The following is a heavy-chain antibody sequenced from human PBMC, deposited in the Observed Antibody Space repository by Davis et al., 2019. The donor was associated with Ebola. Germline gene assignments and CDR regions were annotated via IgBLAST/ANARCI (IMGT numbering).Heavy chain of an antibody. Sequence: ASVKVSCKTSGYTFTDYYMNWVRQAPGQGLEWMGWIDPKTGAANYARNFQGRVPMSRDTSISTAYMDLSRLTSDDTAVYYCASRTGSNSDLDHWGQGTLVTVSS. V-gene: IGHV1-2*02. J-gene: IGHJ4*02. D-gene: IGHD3-3*01. CDR1: GYTFTDYY. CDR2: IDPKTGAA. CDR3: ASRTGSNSDLDH.